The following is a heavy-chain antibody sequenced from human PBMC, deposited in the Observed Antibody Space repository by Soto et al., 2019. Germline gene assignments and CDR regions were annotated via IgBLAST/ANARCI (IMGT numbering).Heavy chain of an antibody. J-gene: IGHJ4*02. Sequence: QIALKESGPPLVKPSQTLTLTCTFSGFSFSTTGAGVGWIRQPPGKALEWLALIFWNDAKRYSTSLRSRLTIIKDTSKNQVVLTMTNVDPVDTATYYCAYRRGGSSSGGNFDYWGQGTPVTVYS. CDR2: IFWNDAK. CDR3: AYRRGGSSSGGNFDY. D-gene: IGHD2-15*01. V-gene: IGHV2-5*01. CDR1: GFSFSTTGAG.